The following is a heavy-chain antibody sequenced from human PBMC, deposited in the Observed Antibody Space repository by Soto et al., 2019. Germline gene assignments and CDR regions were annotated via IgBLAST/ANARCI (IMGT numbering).Heavy chain of an antibody. J-gene: IGHJ4*02. D-gene: IGHD2-8*02. Sequence: QVQLVQSGAEVKKPGASVKVSCKASGYTFTGYYMHWVRQAPGQGLEWMGWINPIFGTANYAQKFQGRVTITADESTSTAYMELSSLRSEDTAVYYCARDLVEPWYFDYWGQGTLVTVSS. V-gene: IGHV1-69*01. CDR1: GYTFTGYY. CDR3: ARDLVEPWYFDY. CDR2: INPIFGTA.